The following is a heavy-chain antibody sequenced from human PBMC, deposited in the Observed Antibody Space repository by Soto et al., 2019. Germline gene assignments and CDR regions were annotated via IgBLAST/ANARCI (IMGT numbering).Heavy chain of an antibody. CDR2: IIPILGIA. V-gene: IGHV1-69*02. J-gene: IGHJ5*02. Sequence: QVQLVQSGAEVKKPGSSVKVSCKASGGTFSSYTISWVRQAPGQGLEWMGRIIPILGIANYAQKFQGRVTITADKSTSTAYMELSSLRSEDTAVYYCARGPVVVAANWFDTWGQGTLVTVSS. D-gene: IGHD2-15*01. CDR3: ARGPVVVAANWFDT. CDR1: GGTFSSYT.